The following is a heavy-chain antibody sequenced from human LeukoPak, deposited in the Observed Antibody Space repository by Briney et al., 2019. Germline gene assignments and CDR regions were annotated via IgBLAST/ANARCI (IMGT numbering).Heavy chain of an antibody. D-gene: IGHD3-10*01. J-gene: IGHJ3*02. Sequence: GGSLRLSCAAAGFTFSSYSMNWVRQAPGKGLEWVSSISSSSSYIYYADSVKGRFTISRDNAKNSLYLQMNSLRAEDTAVYYCARDSYGGAFDIWGQGTMVTVSS. CDR1: GFTFSSYS. V-gene: IGHV3-21*01. CDR2: ISSSSSYI. CDR3: ARDSYGGAFDI.